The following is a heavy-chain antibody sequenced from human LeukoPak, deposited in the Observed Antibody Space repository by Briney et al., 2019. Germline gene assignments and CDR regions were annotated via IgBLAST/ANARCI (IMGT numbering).Heavy chain of an antibody. J-gene: IGHJ4*02. CDR3: ATRSPALDY. CDR1: GFTFSSYG. V-gene: IGHV3-33*08. CDR2: IWNDGSNK. Sequence: GGSLRLSCAASGFTFSSYGMHWVRQAPGKGLEWVAVIWNDGSNKYYADSVKGRFTISGDSSKNTVYLQMNSLRAEDTAVYYCATRSPALDYWGQGTLVTVSS. D-gene: IGHD2-2*01.